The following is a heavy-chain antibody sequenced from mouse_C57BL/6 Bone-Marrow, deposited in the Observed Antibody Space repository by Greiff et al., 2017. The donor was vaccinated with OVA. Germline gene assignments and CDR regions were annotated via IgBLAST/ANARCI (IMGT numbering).Heavy chain of an antibody. V-gene: IGHV2-4*01. CDR1: GFSLTSYG. D-gene: IGHD1-1*02. J-gene: IGHJ1*03. Sequence: QVHVKQSGPGLVQPSQSLSITCTVSGFSLTSYGVHWVRQPPGKGLEWLGVIWSGGSTDYNAAFISRLSISKDNSKSQVFFKMNSLQADDTAIYYCAKREVAHWYFDVWGTGTTVTVSS. CDR3: AKREVAHWYFDV. CDR2: IWSGGST.